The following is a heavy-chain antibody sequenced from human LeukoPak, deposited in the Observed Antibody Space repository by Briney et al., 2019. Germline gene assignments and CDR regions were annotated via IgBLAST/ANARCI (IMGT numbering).Heavy chain of an antibody. CDR3: ARDPPFVITPYHKEDY. Sequence: GGSLRLSCAASGFTFSSYSMNWVRQAPGKGLEWVSSISSSSTYMYYADSVKGRFTISRDNAKDSLYLQMNSLRAEDTAVYYCARDPPFVITPYHKEDYWGQGTLVTVSS. V-gene: IGHV3-21*01. D-gene: IGHD2/OR15-2a*01. J-gene: IGHJ4*02. CDR1: GFTFSSYS. CDR2: ISSSSTYM.